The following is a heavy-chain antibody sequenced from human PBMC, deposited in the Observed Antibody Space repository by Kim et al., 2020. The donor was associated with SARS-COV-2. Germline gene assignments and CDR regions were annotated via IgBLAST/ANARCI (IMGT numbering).Heavy chain of an antibody. J-gene: IGHJ3*02. D-gene: IGHD2-21*01. CDR3: AGDSIFAFDI. CDR1: GFTFSTYS. V-gene: IGHV3-48*02. Sequence: GGSLRLSCAASGFTFSTYSMNWIRQAPGKGLEWVAYIRSSDTTIQYADSVKGRFTISTDNVRNSLYLQMNSLRDEATAVDDCAGDSIFAFDIWGEGTVVSLSS. CDR2: IRSSDTTI.